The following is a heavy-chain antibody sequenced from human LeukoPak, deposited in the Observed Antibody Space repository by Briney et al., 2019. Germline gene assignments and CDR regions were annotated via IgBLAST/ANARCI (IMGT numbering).Heavy chain of an antibody. J-gene: IGHJ3*02. CDR1: GFTFSNYV. D-gene: IGHD2-8*01. CDR3: ARLVHGAFDI. CDR2: ISGSGGST. Sequence: PGGSLRLSCAAPGFTFSNYVINWVRRAPGKWLEWVSTISGSGGSTYYADSVKGRFAVSRDNSKSTLYLQMNSLRAEDTAVYYCARLVHGAFDIWGQGTMVTVSS. V-gene: IGHV3-23*01.